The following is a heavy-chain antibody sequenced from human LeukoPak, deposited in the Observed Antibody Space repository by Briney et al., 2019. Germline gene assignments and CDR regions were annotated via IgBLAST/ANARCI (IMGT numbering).Heavy chain of an antibody. CDR1: GFTFSSYS. CDR3: ARELRFLEWLFPNWFDP. Sequence: KSGGSLRLSCAASGFTFSSYSMNWVRQAPGKGLEWVSSISSSSSYIYYADSVKGRFTISRDNAKNSLYLQMNSLRAEDTAVYYCARELRFLEWLFPNWFDPWGQGTLVTVSS. CDR2: ISSSSSYI. J-gene: IGHJ5*02. D-gene: IGHD3-3*01. V-gene: IGHV3-21*01.